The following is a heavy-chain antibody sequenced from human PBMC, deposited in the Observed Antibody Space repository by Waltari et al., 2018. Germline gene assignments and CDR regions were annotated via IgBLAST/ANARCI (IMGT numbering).Heavy chain of an antibody. V-gene: IGHV3-74*01. J-gene: IGHJ3*02. D-gene: IGHD3-3*01. CDR1: GFTFSSYW. Sequence: GLVQPGGSLRLSCAASGFTFSSYWMHWVRQAPGKGLVWVSRINTDGSSTSYADSVKGRFTISRDNAKNTLYLQMNSLRAEDTAVYYCARDEPCGVVISEAFDIWGQGTMVTVSS. CDR3: ARDEPCGVVISEAFDI. CDR2: INTDGSST.